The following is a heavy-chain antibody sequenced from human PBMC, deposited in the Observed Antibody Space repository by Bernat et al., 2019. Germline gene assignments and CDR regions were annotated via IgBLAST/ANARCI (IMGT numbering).Heavy chain of an antibody. CDR2: ISSSSSYT. J-gene: IGHJ6*03. CDR1: GFTFSDYY. CDR3: AGGTSTGAPYMDV. Sequence: QVQLVESGGGLVKPGGSLRLSCAASGFTFSDYYMSWIRQAPGKGLDWVSYISSSSSYTNSADSVKGRFTISRDNAKNSLFLKRNSLRAEDPAVYYWAGGTSTGAPYMDVWGKGTTVTVSS. V-gene: IGHV3-11*05. D-gene: IGHD1-1*01.